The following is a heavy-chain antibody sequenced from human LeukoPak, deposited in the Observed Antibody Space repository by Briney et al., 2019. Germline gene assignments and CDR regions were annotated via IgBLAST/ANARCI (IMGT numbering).Heavy chain of an antibody. CDR3: ARDNRRGQWLPSHY. CDR1: GGSISSSSYY. Sequence: SETLSLTCTVSGGSISSSSYYWGWIRQPPGKGLEWIGSIYYSGSTYYNPSLKSRVTISVDTSKNQFSLKLSSVTAADTAVYYCARDNRRGQWLPSHYWGRGTLVTVSS. CDR2: IYYSGST. D-gene: IGHD6-19*01. J-gene: IGHJ4*02. V-gene: IGHV4-39*07.